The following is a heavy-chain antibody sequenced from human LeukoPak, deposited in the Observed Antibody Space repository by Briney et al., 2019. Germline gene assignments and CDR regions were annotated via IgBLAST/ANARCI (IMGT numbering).Heavy chain of an antibody. CDR3: ASSYGGYVGRYFDY. J-gene: IGHJ4*02. CDR2: ISGGGAST. D-gene: IGHD5-12*01. V-gene: IGHV3-23*01. CDR1: GFTFSSYG. Sequence: GGSLRLSCAASGFTFSSYGMSWVRQASGKGLEWVSAISGGGASTYYSDSVKGRFTISRDNSKNTMYLQMNSLRAEDTAVYYCASSYGGYVGRYFDYWGQGTLVTVSS.